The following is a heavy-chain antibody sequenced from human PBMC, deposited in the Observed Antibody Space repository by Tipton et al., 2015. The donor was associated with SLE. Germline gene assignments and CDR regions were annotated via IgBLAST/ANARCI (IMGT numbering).Heavy chain of an antibody. CDR1: GGSISSYY. Sequence: LRLSCTVSGGSISSYYWSWIRQPPGKGLEWIGYIYYSGSTHYNPSLKSRVTISVDTSKNQFSLKLSSVTAADTAVYYCARAASGCSTSCPFDYWGQGPLVTVSS. V-gene: IGHV4-59*12. J-gene: IGHJ4*02. CDR2: IYYSGST. CDR3: ARAASGCSTSCPFDY. D-gene: IGHD2-2*01.